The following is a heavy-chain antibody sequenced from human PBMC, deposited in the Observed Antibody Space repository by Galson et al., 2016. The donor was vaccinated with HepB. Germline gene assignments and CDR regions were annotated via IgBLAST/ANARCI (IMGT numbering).Heavy chain of an antibody. CDR2: IYPGDSEI. Sequence: QSGAEVKKAGESLKISCKASGYSFPYYWIGWVRQKPGKGLEWMGIIYPGDSEIRYSPSFQGQVAMSVDKSISTAFLQWSSLKVSDTAMYYCARPPLVGAADPFDFWDQGTLVTVSS. J-gene: IGHJ4*02. CDR3: ARPPLVGAADPFDF. V-gene: IGHV5-51*01. D-gene: IGHD2-15*01. CDR1: GYSFPYYW.